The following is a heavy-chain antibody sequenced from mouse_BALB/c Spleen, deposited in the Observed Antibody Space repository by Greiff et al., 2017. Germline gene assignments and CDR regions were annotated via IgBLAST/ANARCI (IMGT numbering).Heavy chain of an antibody. CDR3: ARGDGHYYAMDY. Sequence: VQLQQPGAELVKPGAPVKLSCKASGYTFTSYWMNWVKQRPGRGLEWIGRIDPSDSETHYNQKFKDKATLTVDKSSSTAYIQLSSLTSEDSAVYYCARGDGHYYAMDYWGQGTSVTVSS. J-gene: IGHJ4*01. V-gene: IGHV1-69*02. D-gene: IGHD2-3*01. CDR2: IDPSDSET. CDR1: GYTFTSYW.